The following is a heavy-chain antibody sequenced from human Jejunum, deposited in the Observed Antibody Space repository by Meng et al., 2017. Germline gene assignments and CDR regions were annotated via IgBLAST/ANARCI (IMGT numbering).Heavy chain of an antibody. Sequence: VPLQESGPGLVKPSGSLSPTCAVSGASSSDSNWWSWVRQPLGKALEWIGEIYHTGTTNYNPSLKSRVTMSLDKSKNQFSLELTSVTAADTAVYYCARDLLGPAIAATGWFDPWGQGTLVTVSS. CDR3: ARDLLGPAIAATGWFDP. CDR1: GASSSDSNW. D-gene: IGHD6-13*01. CDR2: IYHTGTT. J-gene: IGHJ5*02. V-gene: IGHV4-4*02.